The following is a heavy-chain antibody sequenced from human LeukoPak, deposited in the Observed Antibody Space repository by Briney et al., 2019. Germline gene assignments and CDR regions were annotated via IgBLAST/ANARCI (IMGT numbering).Heavy chain of an antibody. CDR1: GFTFSSYA. V-gene: IGHV3-9*03. D-gene: IGHD5-18*01. Sequence: GGSLRLSCAASGFTFSSYAMHWVRQAPGKGLEWVSGISWNSGSIGYADSVKGRFTISRDNAKNYLYLQMNSLRAEDMALYYCAKGVSGYSYGQAFDYWGQGTLVTVSS. J-gene: IGHJ4*02. CDR2: ISWNSGSI. CDR3: AKGVSGYSYGQAFDY.